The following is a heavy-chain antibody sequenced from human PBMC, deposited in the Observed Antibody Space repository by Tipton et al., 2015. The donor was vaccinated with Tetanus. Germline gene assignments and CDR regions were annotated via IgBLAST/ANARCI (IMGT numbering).Heavy chain of an antibody. CDR2: IGLTGSGT. Sequence: SLRLSCAASGFTFSNFDMSWVRQAPGKGLQWVSSIGLTGSGTFADSVKGRFTISRDNSKNTLYLQMNSLRAEDTAIFYCARSMPYWYFDLWGRGTLVTVSS. V-gene: IGHV3-23*01. J-gene: IGHJ2*01. CDR3: ARSMPYWYFDL. CDR1: GFTFSNFD. D-gene: IGHD2-2*01.